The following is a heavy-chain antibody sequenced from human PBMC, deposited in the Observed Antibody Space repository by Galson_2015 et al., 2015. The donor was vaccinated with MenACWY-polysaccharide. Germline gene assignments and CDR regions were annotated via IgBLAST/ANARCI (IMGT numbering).Heavy chain of an antibody. CDR1: GYNFTSYD. V-gene: IGHV1-8*01. Sequence: SVKVSCKASGYNFTSYDINWGRQATGQGLEWMGWMNPNSGNTGYAQKFQGRVTMTSNSAMTTAYMELSSLRSEDTAVYYCARIIARKYTFADSWGQGTLVTVSS. J-gene: IGHJ4*02. CDR3: ARIIARKYTFADS. D-gene: IGHD2-21*01. CDR2: MNPNSGNT.